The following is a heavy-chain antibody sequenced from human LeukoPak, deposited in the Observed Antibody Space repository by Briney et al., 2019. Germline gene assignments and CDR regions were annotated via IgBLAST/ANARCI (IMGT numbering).Heavy chain of an antibody. D-gene: IGHD3-10*01. J-gene: IGHJ4*02. CDR2: MRGSGGST. V-gene: IGHV3-23*01. CDR3: ATHLITMVRGVITLYYFDY. CDR1: GFTFSSYA. Sequence: PGGSLRLSCAASGFTFSSYAMIWVRQAPGKGLEWVSAMRGSGGSTYYADSVKGRFTISGDNSKNTLYLQMNSLRAEDTAVYYCATHLITMVRGVITLYYFDYWGQGTLVTVSS.